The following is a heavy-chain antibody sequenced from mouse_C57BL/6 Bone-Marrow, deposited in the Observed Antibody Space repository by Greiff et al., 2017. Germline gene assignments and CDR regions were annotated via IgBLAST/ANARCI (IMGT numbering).Heavy chain of an antibody. CDR1: GFTFSNYW. V-gene: IGHV6-3*01. Sequence: EVKLMESGGGLVQPGGSMKLSCVASGFTFSNYWMNWVRQSPEKGLEWVAQIRLKSDNYATHYAESVKGRFTIYRDDSKSSVYLQMNTLRAYDTGIYYCTGDSEVAYWGQGTLVTVSA. J-gene: IGHJ3*01. CDR2: IRLKSDNYAT. CDR3: TGDSEVAY.